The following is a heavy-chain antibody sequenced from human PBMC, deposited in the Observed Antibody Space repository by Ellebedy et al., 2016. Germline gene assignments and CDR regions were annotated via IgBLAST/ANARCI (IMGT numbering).Heavy chain of an antibody. CDR3: ARDRGQGCSGGSCYSYYFDY. J-gene: IGHJ4*02. D-gene: IGHD2-15*01. CDR1: GYTFTGYY. V-gene: IGHV1-2*04. Sequence: ASVKVSCKASGYTFTGYYMHWVRQAPGQGLEWMGWINPNSGGTNYAQKFQGWVTMTRDTSISTAYMELSRLRSDDTAVYYCARDRGQGCSGGSCYSYYFDYWGQGTLVTVSS. CDR2: INPNSGGT.